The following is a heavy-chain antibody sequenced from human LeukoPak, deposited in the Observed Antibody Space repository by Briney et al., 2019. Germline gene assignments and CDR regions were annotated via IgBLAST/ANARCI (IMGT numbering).Heavy chain of an antibody. J-gene: IGHJ5*02. D-gene: IGHD2-21*02. CDR1: GYTFTSYY. CDR2: INPSGGST. Sequence: ASVKVSCKASGYTFTSYYMHWVRQAPGQGLEWMGIINPSGGSTSYAQKFQGRVTMTRDTSTSTVYMELSSLRSEDTAVYYCARGWRPGRAYGGGDGYCPSAPWAKGTLATASS. CDR3: ARGWRPGRAYGGGDGYCPSAP. V-gene: IGHV1-46*01.